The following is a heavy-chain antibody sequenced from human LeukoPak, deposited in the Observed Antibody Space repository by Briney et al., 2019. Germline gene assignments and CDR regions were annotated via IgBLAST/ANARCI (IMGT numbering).Heavy chain of an antibody. Sequence: SETLSLTCNVSAASISHDYWTWIRQPPGRGLEWIGHIYFAGGTNYSPSLKTRVTISLDTSKGQFSLSLSSVSAADTALYYCAREFCSSTSCFFDYWGQGRLVTVSS. V-gene: IGHV4-59*13. D-gene: IGHD2-2*01. CDR3: AREFCSSTSCFFDY. J-gene: IGHJ4*02. CDR2: IYFAGGT. CDR1: AASISHDY.